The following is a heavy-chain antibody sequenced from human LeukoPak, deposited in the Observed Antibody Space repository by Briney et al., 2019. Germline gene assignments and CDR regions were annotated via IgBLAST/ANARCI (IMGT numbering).Heavy chain of an antibody. D-gene: IGHD1-26*01. J-gene: IGHJ4*02. CDR1: GGTFISYA. V-gene: IGHV1-69*13. Sequence: SVKVSCKASGGTFISYAISWVRQAPGQGLQWMGGIIPIFGTANYAQKFQGRVTITADESTSTAYMELGSLRSEDTAVYYCASIRSGSYRNFDYWGQGTLVTVSS. CDR2: IIPIFGTA. CDR3: ASIRSGSYRNFDY.